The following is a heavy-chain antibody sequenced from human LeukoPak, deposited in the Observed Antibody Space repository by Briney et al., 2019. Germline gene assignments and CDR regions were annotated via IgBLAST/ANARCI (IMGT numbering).Heavy chain of an antibody. D-gene: IGHD3-10*01. Sequence: SETLSLTCTVSGGSISSYYWSWIRQPAGKGLEWIGRIYTSGSTNYNPSLKSRVTMSVDTSKNQFSLKLSSVTAADTAVYYCAREGSDYYGSGSYYRSYYYYMDVWGKGTTVTISS. V-gene: IGHV4-4*07. CDR1: GGSISSYY. CDR3: AREGSDYYGSGSYYRSYYYYMDV. CDR2: IYTSGST. J-gene: IGHJ6*03.